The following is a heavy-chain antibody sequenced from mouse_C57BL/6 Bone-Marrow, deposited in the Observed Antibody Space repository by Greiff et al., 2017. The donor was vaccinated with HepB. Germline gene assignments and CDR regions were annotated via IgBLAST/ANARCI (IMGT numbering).Heavy chain of an antibody. V-gene: IGHV1-18*01. Sequence: EVKLQESGPELVKPGASVKIPCKASGYTFTDYNMDWVKQSHGKSLEWIGDINPNNGGTIYNQKFKGKATLTVDKSSSTAYMELRSLTSEDTAVYYCASLSYDGYYVWFAYWGQGTLVTVSA. D-gene: IGHD2-3*01. CDR1: GYTFTDYN. CDR2: INPNNGGT. J-gene: IGHJ3*01. CDR3: ASLSYDGYYVWFAY.